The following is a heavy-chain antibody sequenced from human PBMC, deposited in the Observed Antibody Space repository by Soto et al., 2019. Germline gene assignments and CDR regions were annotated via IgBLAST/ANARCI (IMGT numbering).Heavy chain of an antibody. CDR3: ARDLQAGTDNVNWFAP. V-gene: IGHV3-30*04. CDR1: GFSISRSA. CDR2: IAYDGSNR. D-gene: IGHD1-1*01. J-gene: IGHJ5*02. Sequence: QVQLVESGGGVVQPGRSLSLSCAASGFSISRSAMHWVRQAPGKGLEWAAVIAYDGSNRWYADSAKGRFTISRDNSKNTVYLQMSSLRGEDTAVYYCARDLQAGTDNVNWFAPWGQGTLVTVSS.